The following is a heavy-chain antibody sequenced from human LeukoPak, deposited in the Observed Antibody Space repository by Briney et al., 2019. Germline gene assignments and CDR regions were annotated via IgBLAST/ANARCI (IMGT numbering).Heavy chain of an antibody. CDR2: ISSSSTYI. Sequence: GGSLRLSCAASGFTFSSYSMNWVRQAPGKGLEWVSSISSSSTYIYYADSVKGRFTISRDNAKNSLYLQMNSLRAEDTALYYCARLVLLYGDYDYWGQGTLVTVSS. J-gene: IGHJ4*02. CDR3: ARLVLLYGDYDY. V-gene: IGHV3-21*04. D-gene: IGHD4-17*01. CDR1: GFTFSSYS.